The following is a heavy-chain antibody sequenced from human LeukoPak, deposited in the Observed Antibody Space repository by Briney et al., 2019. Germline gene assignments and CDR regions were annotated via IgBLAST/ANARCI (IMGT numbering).Heavy chain of an antibody. Sequence: GGSLRLSCAASGFTFSASTMHWVRQASGKGLEWVGRIRSRPNSYATVYAASVKGRFTISRDDSKNTAYLQMNSLETEDTAVYYCTTVDTIMVWGQGTLVTVSS. CDR1: GFTFSAST. J-gene: IGHJ4*02. V-gene: IGHV3-73*01. CDR3: TTVDTIMV. CDR2: IRSRPNSYAT. D-gene: IGHD5-18*01.